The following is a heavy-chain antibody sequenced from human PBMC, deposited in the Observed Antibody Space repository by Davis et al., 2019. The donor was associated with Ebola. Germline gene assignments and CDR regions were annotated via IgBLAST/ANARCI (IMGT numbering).Heavy chain of an antibody. D-gene: IGHD6-19*01. V-gene: IGHV3-21*01. CDR3: ARVKQWLVAAGWFDP. CDR1: GFTFSSYS. CDR2: ISSSSSYI. Sequence: GESLKISCAASGFTFSSYSMNWVRQAPGKGLEWVSSISSSSSYIYYADSVKGRFTISRDNAKNSLYLQMNSPRAEDTAVYYCARVKQWLVAAGWFDPWGQGTLVTVSS. J-gene: IGHJ5*02.